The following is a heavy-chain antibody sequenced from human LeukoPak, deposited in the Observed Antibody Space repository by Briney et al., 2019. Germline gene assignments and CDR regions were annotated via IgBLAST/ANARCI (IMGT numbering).Heavy chain of an antibody. V-gene: IGHV3-21*01. D-gene: IGHD4-23*01. Sequence: GGSLRLSCTASGFTFNDYSMNWVRQAPGKGLECVSGISSSSEYRHYADSLKGRFTISRDNAKNSLYLQINSLRAEDTAVYYCAKVRWNYYFDYWGQGTLVTVSS. CDR1: GFTFNDYS. CDR3: AKVRWNYYFDY. CDR2: ISSSSEYR. J-gene: IGHJ4*02.